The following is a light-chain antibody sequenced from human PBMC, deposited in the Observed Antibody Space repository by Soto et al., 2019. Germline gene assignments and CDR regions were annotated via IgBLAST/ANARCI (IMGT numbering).Light chain of an antibody. CDR1: QGIRDE. V-gene: IGKV1-6*01. CDR3: LQDYDYPRT. Sequence: AIQMTQSPSSLSASVGDRVTITCRASQGIRDELGWYQQKAGKAPNLLISAASRLQSGVPSRFSGRESGTDFTLTISSLQPEDFATYYCLQDYDYPRTFGQGTKVDIK. CDR2: AAS. J-gene: IGKJ1*01.